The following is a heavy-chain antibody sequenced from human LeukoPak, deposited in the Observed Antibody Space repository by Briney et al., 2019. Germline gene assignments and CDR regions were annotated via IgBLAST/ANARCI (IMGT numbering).Heavy chain of an antibody. D-gene: IGHD3-16*01. V-gene: IGHV4-61*01. CDR1: GGSVSSGSYY. Sequence: PSETLSLTCTVSGGSVSSGSYYWSWIRQPPGKRLEWIGYIYYSGSTYYNPSLKSRVTISVDTSKNQFSLKLSSVTAADTAVYYCARDRARRGSYVFDYWGQGTLVTVSS. J-gene: IGHJ4*02. CDR3: ARDRARRGSYVFDY. CDR2: IYYSGST.